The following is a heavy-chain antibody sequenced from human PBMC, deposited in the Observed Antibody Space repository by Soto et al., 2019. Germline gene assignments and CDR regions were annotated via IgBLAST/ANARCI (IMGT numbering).Heavy chain of an antibody. J-gene: IGHJ5*02. V-gene: IGHV1-18*04. CDR2: ISAYNGNT. Sequence: ATVKVSCKASGYEFTNYGISWVRQAPGQGLEWMGWISAYNGNTKYEQTLQGRISMSTDTSTGTAYMELRSLRSDDTAVYYCARSLALAVAASNNYLDPWGQGTLVTVSS. D-gene: IGHD2-15*01. CDR3: ARSLALAVAASNNYLDP. CDR1: GYEFTNYG.